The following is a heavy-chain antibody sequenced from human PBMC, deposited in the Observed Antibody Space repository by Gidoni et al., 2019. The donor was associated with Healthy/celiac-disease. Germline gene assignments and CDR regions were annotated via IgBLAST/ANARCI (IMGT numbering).Heavy chain of an antibody. Sequence: EVQLVQSGAEVKKPGESLRISCKGSGYSFTSYWISWVRQMPGKGLEWMGRIDPSDSYTNYSPSFQGHVTISADKSISTAYLQWSSLKASDTAMYYCARRGDEDYDFWSGYHYWGQGTLVTVSS. CDR3: ARRGDEDYDFWSGYHY. CDR1: GYSFTSYW. V-gene: IGHV5-10-1*03. D-gene: IGHD3-3*01. J-gene: IGHJ4*02. CDR2: IDPSDSYT.